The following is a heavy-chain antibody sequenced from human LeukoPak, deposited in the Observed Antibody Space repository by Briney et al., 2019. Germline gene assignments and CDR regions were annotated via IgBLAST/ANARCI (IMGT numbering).Heavy chain of an antibody. CDR3: ARGEDIVVVQAAVAFDI. V-gene: IGHV3-48*01. CDR1: GFTFSSYS. J-gene: IGHJ3*02. Sequence: PGGSLTLSCAASGFTFSSYSMNWVRQAPGKGREWVSYINSSSTIYYADSVKGRFTISRDNAKNSIYPQKNSMSAEDTAVYYCARGEDIVVVQAAVAFDIWGQGTMVTVSS. CDR2: INSSSTI. D-gene: IGHD2-15*01.